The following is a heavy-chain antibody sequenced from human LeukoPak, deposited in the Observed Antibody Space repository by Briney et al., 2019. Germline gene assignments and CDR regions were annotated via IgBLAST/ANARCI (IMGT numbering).Heavy chain of an antibody. CDR2: ISSSGSTI. D-gene: IGHD2-2*02. V-gene: IGHV3-11*01. CDR1: GFTFSDYY. J-gene: IGHJ4*02. Sequence: KAGGSLRLSCAASGFTFSDYYMSWIRQAPGKGLGWVSYISSSGSTIYYADSVKGRFTISRDNAKNSLYLQMNSLRAEDTAVYYCASSTGSIGYCSSTSCYKWGQGTLVTVSS. CDR3: ASSTGSIGYCSSTSCYK.